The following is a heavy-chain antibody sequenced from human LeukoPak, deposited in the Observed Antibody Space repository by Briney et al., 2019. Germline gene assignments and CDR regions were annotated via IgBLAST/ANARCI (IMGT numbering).Heavy chain of an antibody. J-gene: IGHJ3*02. V-gene: IGHV3-11*06. CDR3: ARGLYCSSTSCYVEQFVVGAFDI. Sequence: PGGSLRLSCAASGFTFSDYYMSWTRQAPGKGLEWVSYISSSSSYTNYADSVKGRFTISRDNAKNSLYLQMNSLRTEDTAVYYCARGLYCSSTSCYVEQFVVGAFDIWGQGIMVTVSS. CDR1: GFTFSDYY. D-gene: IGHD2-2*01. CDR2: ISSSSSYT.